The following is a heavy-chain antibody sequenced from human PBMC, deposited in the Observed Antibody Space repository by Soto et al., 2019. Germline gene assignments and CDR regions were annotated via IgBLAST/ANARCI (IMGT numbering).Heavy chain of an antibody. CDR1: GFTFDDYA. CDR3: VKGRGSFLVHFGLDV. Sequence: EVQLVESGGGFVQPGRSLRLSCIASGFTFDDYAMHWVRQAPVKGLEWVSSVDWNSGSVGYADSVKGRFTVSRDNARNSLFLQMKLLRGEDTALYYCVKGRGSFLVHFGLDVWGQGTTVTVSS. J-gene: IGHJ6*02. D-gene: IGHD1-26*01. CDR2: VDWNSGSV. V-gene: IGHV3-9*01.